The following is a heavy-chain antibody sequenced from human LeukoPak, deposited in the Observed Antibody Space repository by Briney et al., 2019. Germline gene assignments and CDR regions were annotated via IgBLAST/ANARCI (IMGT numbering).Heavy chain of an antibody. Sequence: PSQTLSLTCTVSGGSISSGDYYWSWIRQPPGKGLEWIGYIYYSGSTYYNPSLKSRVTISVDTSKNQFSLKLSSVTAADTAVYYCARARGFTMVRGVIRDGMDVWGQGTTVTVSS. J-gene: IGHJ6*02. V-gene: IGHV4-30-4*01. CDR3: ARARGFTMVRGVIRDGMDV. D-gene: IGHD3-10*01. CDR2: IYYSGST. CDR1: GGSISSGDYY.